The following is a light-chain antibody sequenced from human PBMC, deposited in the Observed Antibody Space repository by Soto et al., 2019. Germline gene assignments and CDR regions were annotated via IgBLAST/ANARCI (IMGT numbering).Light chain of an antibody. J-gene: IGKJ2*01. V-gene: IGKV1-13*02. CDR2: DAS. Sequence: AIQLTQSPSSLSASVGDRVIITCRASQGIHTALAWYQQKPGNAPMLLIYDASTVEAGVPSRFSGSGSGTEFTLTISSLQPDDFATYYCQHYNSYLYTFGQGTKVDIK. CDR1: QGIHTA. CDR3: QHYNSYLYT.